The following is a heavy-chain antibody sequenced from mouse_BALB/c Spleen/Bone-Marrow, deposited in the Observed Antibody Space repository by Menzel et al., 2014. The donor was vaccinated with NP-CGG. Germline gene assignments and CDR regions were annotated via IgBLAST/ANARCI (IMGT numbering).Heavy chain of an antibody. CDR2: INPDSSTI. J-gene: IGHJ3*01. CDR3: AKNYYYGYVAY. Sequence: EVKVIESGGGLVQPGGSLKLSCAASGFDFSRYWMTWVRQAPGKGLEWIGEINPDSSTINYTPSLKDKFIISRDNAKNTLYLQMNKVGSEDTALYYCAKNYYYGYVAYWGQGTLVTVSA. V-gene: IGHV4-1*02. CDR1: GFDFSRYW. D-gene: IGHD1-2*01.